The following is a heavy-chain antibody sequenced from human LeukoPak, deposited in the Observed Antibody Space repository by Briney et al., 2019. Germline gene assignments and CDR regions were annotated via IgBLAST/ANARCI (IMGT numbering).Heavy chain of an antibody. CDR3: ARDGLGSGWYGGSPRDYYYYGMDV. J-gene: IGHJ6*02. Sequence: PGGSLRLSCGASGVIFSTYSVNWVRQAPGKGLEWVSPISSSSSSYIYYADSVKGRFTISRDNAKNSLYLQMNSLRAEDTAVYYCARDGLGSGWYGGSPRDYYYYGMDVWGQGTTVTVSS. V-gene: IGHV3-21*01. D-gene: IGHD6-19*01. CDR1: GVIFSTYS. CDR2: ISSSSSSYI.